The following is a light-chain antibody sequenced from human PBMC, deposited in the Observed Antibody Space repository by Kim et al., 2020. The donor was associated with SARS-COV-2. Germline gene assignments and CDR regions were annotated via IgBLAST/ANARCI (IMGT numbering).Light chain of an antibody. CDR3: MQALQTPYT. V-gene: IGKV2-28*01. CDR2: LGS. J-gene: IGKJ2*01. CDR1: QSLLQSNGFTY. Sequence: PAAISSRSSQSLLQSNGFTYLDWYMQKPGQSPQLLIYLGSNRASGVPDRFSGSGAGTDFTLKISRVEAEDVGVYYCMQALQTPYTFGQGTKLEIK.